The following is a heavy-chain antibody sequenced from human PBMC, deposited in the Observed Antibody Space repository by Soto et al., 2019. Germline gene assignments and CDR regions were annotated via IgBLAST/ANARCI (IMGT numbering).Heavy chain of an antibody. Sequence: KPSETLSLTCSVSGASISSRDYYWGWIRQTPGKGLEWIGNIDYNGVTYYNPSLKSRVTVSKDTSKNQFSLKVASVTAADTAIYYCGRVMIGTSRHTDSDYWGHGTQVTVSS. D-gene: IGHD2-2*01. CDR2: IDYNGVT. CDR3: GRVMIGTSRHTDSDY. V-gene: IGHV4-39*01. J-gene: IGHJ4*01. CDR1: GASISSRDYY.